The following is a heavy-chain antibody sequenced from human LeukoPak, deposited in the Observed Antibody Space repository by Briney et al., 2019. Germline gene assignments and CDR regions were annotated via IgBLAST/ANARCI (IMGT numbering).Heavy chain of an antibody. J-gene: IGHJ6*03. Sequence: PSETLSLTCTVSGGSISSYYWSWIRQPPGKGLEWIGYIYYSGSTNYNPSLKSRVTISVDTSKNQFSLKLSSVTAADTAVYYCARIYRGDILTGTYYYYYYMDVWGKGTTVTISS. CDR3: ARIYRGDILTGTYYYYYYMDV. V-gene: IGHV4-59*01. D-gene: IGHD3-9*01. CDR2: IYYSGST. CDR1: GGSISSYY.